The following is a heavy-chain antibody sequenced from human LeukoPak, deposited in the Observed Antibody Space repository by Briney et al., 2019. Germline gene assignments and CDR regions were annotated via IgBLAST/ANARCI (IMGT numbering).Heavy chain of an antibody. CDR3: AKVSSSYYDFWSGYYVSYYFDY. CDR2: ISSSSSYM. D-gene: IGHD3-3*01. V-gene: IGHV3-21*01. Sequence: GGSLRLSCAASGFTFSSYSMNWVRQAPGKGLEWVSSISSSSSYMYYADSAKGRFTISRDNAKNSLYLQMNSLRAEDTAVYYCAKVSSSYYDFWSGYYVSYYFDYWGQGTLVTVSS. J-gene: IGHJ4*02. CDR1: GFTFSSYS.